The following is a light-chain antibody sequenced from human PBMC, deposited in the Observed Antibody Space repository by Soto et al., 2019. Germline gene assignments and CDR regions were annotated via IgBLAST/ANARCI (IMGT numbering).Light chain of an antibody. CDR1: SSDVGGYNY. J-gene: IGLJ1*01. CDR3: SSYISSSTPYV. CDR2: EVS. V-gene: IGLV2-14*01. Sequence: QSVLTQPASVSGSPGQSITISCTGTSSDVGGYNYVSWYVQHPGKAPKLMIYEVSNRPSGVSNRFSGSKSGNTASLTISGLQAEDESDYYCSSYISSSTPYVFGTGTKVTVL.